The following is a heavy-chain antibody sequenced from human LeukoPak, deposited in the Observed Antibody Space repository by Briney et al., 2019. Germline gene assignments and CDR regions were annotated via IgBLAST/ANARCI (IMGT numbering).Heavy chain of an antibody. CDR3: ARAQVGTPTDC. V-gene: IGHV3-74*01. D-gene: IGHD1-26*01. CDR2: FTSDGNSM. J-gene: IGHJ4*02. CDR1: GFTLSSYT. Sequence: GGSLRLSCAASGFTLSSYTMYWVRQAPGRGLVWVACFTSDGNSMTYADFVKGRFTVSRDIAKNTLYQQMNSLRAEDTAVYYCARAQVGTPTDCWGQGTLVTVSS.